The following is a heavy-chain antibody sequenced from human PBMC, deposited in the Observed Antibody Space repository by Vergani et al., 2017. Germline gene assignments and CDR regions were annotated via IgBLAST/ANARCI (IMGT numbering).Heavy chain of an antibody. CDR2: IIPIFGTA. V-gene: IGHV1-69*13. Sequence: QVQLVQSGAEVKKPGSSVKVSCKASGGTFSSYAISWVRQAPGQGLEWMGRIIPIFGTANYAQKFQGRVTITADESTSTAYMELSSLRSEDTAVYYCASSFXENRGYSSYTPMDVWGQGTTVTVSS. D-gene: IGHD5-12*01. J-gene: IGHJ6*02. CDR1: GGTFSSYA. CDR3: ASSFXENRGYSSYTPMDV.